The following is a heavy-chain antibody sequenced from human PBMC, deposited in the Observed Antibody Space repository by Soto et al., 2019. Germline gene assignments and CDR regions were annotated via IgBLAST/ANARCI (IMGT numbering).Heavy chain of an antibody. J-gene: IGHJ4*02. V-gene: IGHV3-23*01. CDR1: GFTFNNYY. CDR3: AQAHGRTTGG. D-gene: IGHD1-1*01. CDR2: ISGSGGST. Sequence: GGSLRLCCAASGFTFNNYYMAWVRQAPGKGLEWVSAISGSGGSTYYADSVKGRFTISRDNSKNTLYLQMNSLRAEDTAVYYCAQAHGRTTGGWGQATLVTVSS.